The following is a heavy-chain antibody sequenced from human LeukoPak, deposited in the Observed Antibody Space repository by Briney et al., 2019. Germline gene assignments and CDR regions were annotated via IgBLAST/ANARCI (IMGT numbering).Heavy chain of an antibody. CDR1: GFTFSDHY. CDR2: IRNKPNNYTT. V-gene: IGHV3-72*01. Sequence: PGGSLRLSCAASGFTFSDHYMDWVRQAPGKGLEWIGRIRNKPNNYTTKYAASVKSRFTISRDDSKNSLYLQMNSLKTEDTAVYYYAREQDIAVAGTGGRGFDYWGQGTLVTVSS. D-gene: IGHD6-19*01. J-gene: IGHJ4*02. CDR3: AREQDIAVAGTGGRGFDY.